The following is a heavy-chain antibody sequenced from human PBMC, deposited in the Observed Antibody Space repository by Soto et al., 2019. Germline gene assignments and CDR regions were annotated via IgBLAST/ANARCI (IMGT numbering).Heavy chain of an antibody. CDR2: VFYTGFT. CDR1: GGSISGSYYY. V-gene: IGHV4-39*01. Sequence: SETLSLTCAVSGGSISGSYYYWGWLRQSPGRGPEWIGRVFYTGFTSYNPSLESRVSVSVETSKNQFSLKVSAVTAADTAVYYCASSQKGYNWNYFDHWGQGALVTVSS. J-gene: IGHJ4*02. D-gene: IGHD1-20*01. CDR3: ASSQKGYNWNYFDH.